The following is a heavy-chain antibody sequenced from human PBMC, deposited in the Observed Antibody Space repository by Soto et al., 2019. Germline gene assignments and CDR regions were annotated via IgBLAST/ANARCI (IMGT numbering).Heavy chain of an antibody. D-gene: IGHD5-12*01. CDR1: GGTFSSYT. J-gene: IGHJ4*02. Sequence: QVQLVQSGAEVKKPGSSVKVSCKASGGTFSSYTISWVRQAPGQGLEWMGRIIPILGIANYAQKFQGRVTIAADKSTSTAYMELSSLGSEDTAVYYCARDADSGDSGYHLVYWGQGTLVTVSS. CDR3: ARDADSGDSGYHLVY. CDR2: IIPILGIA. V-gene: IGHV1-69*08.